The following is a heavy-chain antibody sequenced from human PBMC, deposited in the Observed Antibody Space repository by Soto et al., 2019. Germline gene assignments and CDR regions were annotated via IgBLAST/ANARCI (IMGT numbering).Heavy chain of an antibody. CDR3: ARDGDAFDI. CDR1: GFTFSSYA. V-gene: IGHV3-30*14. Sequence: QVQLVESGGGVVQPGRSLRLSCAASGFTFSSYAMHWVRQAPGKGLEWVAVISYDGSNKYYADSVKGLFTISRENSKNTLYLQRKSLRGGDRVVFYCARDGDAFDIWGQGTMVTVPS. CDR2: ISYDGSNK. J-gene: IGHJ3*02.